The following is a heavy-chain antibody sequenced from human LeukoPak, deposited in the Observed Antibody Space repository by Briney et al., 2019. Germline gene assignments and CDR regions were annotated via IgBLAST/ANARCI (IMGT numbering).Heavy chain of an antibody. CDR3: ARGYGDFRAEGRYFYS. Sequence: SETLSLTCTVSGDSISSGGYYWSWIRQPPGKGLEWIGFIYYSGSTNYNPSLKSRVTISVATSKQQFFLKLKSVTAADTAVYYCARGYGDFRAEGRYFYSWGQGILVTVSS. CDR1: GDSISSGGYY. D-gene: IGHD2-21*02. V-gene: IGHV4-61*08. J-gene: IGHJ4*02. CDR2: IYYSGST.